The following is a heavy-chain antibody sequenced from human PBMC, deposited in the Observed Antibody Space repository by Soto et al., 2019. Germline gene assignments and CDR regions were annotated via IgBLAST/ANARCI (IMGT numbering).Heavy chain of an antibody. CDR1: GGSISSSSYY. CDR2: IYYSGST. J-gene: IGHJ5*02. Sequence: QLQLQESGPGLVKPSETLSLTCTVSGGSISSSSYYWGWIRQPPGKGLEWIGSIYYSGSTYYNPSHISRATTSVDTSKNQFSLKLSSVTAADTAVYYWARLGVWDCSSTGCPENWFDPWGQGTLVTVSS. CDR3: ARLGVWDCSSTGCPENWFDP. D-gene: IGHD2-2*01. V-gene: IGHV4-39*01.